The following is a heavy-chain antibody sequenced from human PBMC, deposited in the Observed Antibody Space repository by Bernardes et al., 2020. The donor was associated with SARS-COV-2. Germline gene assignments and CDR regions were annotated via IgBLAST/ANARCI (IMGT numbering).Heavy chain of an antibody. CDR2: ISSSGNYI. CDR1: GFTFSSYS. Sequence: GGSLRLSCAASGFTFSSYSMNWVRQAPGKGLEWVSSISSSGNYIYYADSLNGRFTISRDNSKSTLYLQMDSPRVEDTALYYCAMDLCGSNCYAGDYWGRGTLVTVSS. V-gene: IGHV3-21*01. CDR3: AMDLCGSNCYAGDY. D-gene: IGHD2-21*01. J-gene: IGHJ4*02.